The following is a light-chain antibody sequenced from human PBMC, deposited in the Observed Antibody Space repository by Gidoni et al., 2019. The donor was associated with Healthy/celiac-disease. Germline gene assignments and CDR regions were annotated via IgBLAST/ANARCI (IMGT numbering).Light chain of an antibody. J-gene: IGKJ3*01. CDR3: QKYNSALIT. CDR1: QGISTY. Sequence: DIQMTQSPSSLSASVGDRVTITCRASQGISTYLAWYQQKPGKVPKLLIYAASTLQSGVPSRFSGIGSGTDFTLTISSLQPEDVATYSCQKYNSALITFGPGTKVEIK. CDR2: AAS. V-gene: IGKV1-27*01.